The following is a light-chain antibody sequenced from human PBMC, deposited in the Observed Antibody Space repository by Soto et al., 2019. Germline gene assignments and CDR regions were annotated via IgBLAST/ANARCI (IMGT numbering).Light chain of an antibody. CDR2: GAS. CDR3: QQYGRSKLT. CDR1: QSVSSS. V-gene: IGKV3-20*01. J-gene: IGKJ4*01. Sequence: EIVLTQSPGTLSLSPGERATLSCRASQSVSSSLAWYQQQPGQAPSLLIYGASSRATGIPDRFSGRGSGTDFTLTISRLEPEDFGVYDCQQYGRSKLTFGGGTKVEIK.